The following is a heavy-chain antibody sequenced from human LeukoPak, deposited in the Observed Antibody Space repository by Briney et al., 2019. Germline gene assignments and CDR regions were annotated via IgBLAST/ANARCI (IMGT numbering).Heavy chain of an antibody. Sequence: GESLKISCQGSGYSFTSHWIGWVRQMPGKGLEWMGIVYPSDSDTRYSPSFQGQVTISADKSIRTAYLQWNSLKASDTAMYYCASAVAVAGPDAFDIWGHGTMVTVSS. CDR1: GYSFTSHW. J-gene: IGHJ3*02. CDR2: VYPSDSDT. D-gene: IGHD6-19*01. CDR3: ASAVAVAGPDAFDI. V-gene: IGHV5-51*01.